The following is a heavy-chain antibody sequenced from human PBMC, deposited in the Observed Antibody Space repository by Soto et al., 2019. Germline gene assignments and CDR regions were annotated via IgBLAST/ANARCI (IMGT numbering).Heavy chain of an antibody. V-gene: IGHV1-18*01. CDR2: VSTNNANT. J-gene: IGHJ4*02. D-gene: IGHD3-22*01. CDR3: ARELNTESSAYYSFAY. CDR1: GYSFSAYG. Sequence: ASVKVSCKTSGYSFSAYGLAWLRQAPGQRPEWMGWVSTNNANTNYAQKFQGRVAMTTDTSTTTTYMELRSLRSDDTAVYYCARELNTESSAYYSFAYWGQGTLVTVSS.